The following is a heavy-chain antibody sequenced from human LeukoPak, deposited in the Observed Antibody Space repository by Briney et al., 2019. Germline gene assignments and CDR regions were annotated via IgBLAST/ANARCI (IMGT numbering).Heavy chain of an antibody. J-gene: IGHJ4*02. V-gene: IGHV3-74*01. CDR2: IKSDGSST. Sequence: GGSLRLSCAASGFTFSSSWMHWVRQAPGKGLVWVSRIKSDGSSTVYADFVKGRFTISRDNIKNTLFLQMNSLRAEDTAVYYCAKDLHYYDSTSPSNWGQGTLVTVSS. CDR1: GFTFSSSW. CDR3: AKDLHYYDSTSPSN. D-gene: IGHD3-22*01.